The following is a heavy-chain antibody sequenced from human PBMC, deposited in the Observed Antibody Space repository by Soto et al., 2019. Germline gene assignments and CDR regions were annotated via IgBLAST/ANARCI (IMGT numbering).Heavy chain of an antibody. D-gene: IGHD3-9*01. V-gene: IGHV1-18*01. CDR1: AYTFTSYG. CDR3: ARDRGYDILTGPNDY. CDR2: ISAYNGNT. J-gene: IGHJ4*02. Sequence: QVQLVQSGAEVKKPGASVKVSCKASAYTFTSYGISWVRQAPGQGLEWMGWISAYNGNTNYAQKLQGRVTMTTDTSXXTTYMELRSLISDDTAVYYCARDRGYDILTGPNDYWGQGTLVTVSS.